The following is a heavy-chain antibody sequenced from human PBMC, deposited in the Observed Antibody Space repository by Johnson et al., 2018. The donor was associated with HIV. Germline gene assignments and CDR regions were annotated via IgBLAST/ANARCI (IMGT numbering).Heavy chain of an antibody. CDR1: GFTFSSYA. CDR2: ISYDGSNK. CDR3: ARVRLPDVFDI. J-gene: IGHJ3*02. V-gene: IGHV3-30*04. Sequence: VQLVESGGGVVQPGRSLRLSCAASGFTFSSYAMHWVRQAPGKGLEWVAVISYDGSNKYYADSVKGRFTISRDNSKNTLYLQMNSLRAEDTAVYYCARVRLPDVFDIWGQGTMVTVSS.